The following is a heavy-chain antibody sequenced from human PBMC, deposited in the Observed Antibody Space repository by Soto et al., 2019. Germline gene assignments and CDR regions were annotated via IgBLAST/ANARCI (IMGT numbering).Heavy chain of an antibody. V-gene: IGHV3-74*01. CDR2: INSDGSST. CDR1: GFSFSSYW. D-gene: IGHD3-22*01. CDR3: TPLLDYYDSSGYPPIRDY. Sequence: GESLRLSCAASGFSFSSYWMHWVRQAPGKGLVWVSRINSDGSSTSYADSVKGRFTISRDNAKNTLYLQMNSLRAEDTAVYYCTPLLDYYDSSGYPPIRDYWGQGTLVTVSS. J-gene: IGHJ4*02.